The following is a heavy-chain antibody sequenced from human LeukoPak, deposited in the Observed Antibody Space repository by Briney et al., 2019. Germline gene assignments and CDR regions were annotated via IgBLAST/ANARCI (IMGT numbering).Heavy chain of an antibody. CDR1: GGSISSSSYY. CDR3: ARADGDYLDY. J-gene: IGHJ4*02. V-gene: IGHV4-39*07. D-gene: IGHD4-17*01. Sequence: PSETLSLTCSVSGGSISSSSYYWGWLRQPPGKGLEWIGSIYYSGSTYYTPSLKSRVTISVDTFKNQFSLKLSSVTAADTAVYYCARADGDYLDYWGQGTLVTVSS. CDR2: IYYSGST.